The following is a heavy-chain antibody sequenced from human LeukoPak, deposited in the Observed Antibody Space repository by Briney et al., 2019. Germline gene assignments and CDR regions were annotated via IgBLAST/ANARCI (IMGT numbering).Heavy chain of an antibody. CDR2: ISGSGGST. CDR3: AKHYGSGSYGSYYYNMDV. Sequence: GGSLRLSCAVSGFTFSSYAMSWVRQAPGKGLEWVSVISGSGGSTYYADSVKGRFTISRDNSMNTLYVQMNSLRAEDTAVYYCAKHYGSGSYGSYYYNMDVWGKGTTATVSS. D-gene: IGHD3-10*01. CDR1: GFTFSSYA. J-gene: IGHJ6*03. V-gene: IGHV3-23*01.